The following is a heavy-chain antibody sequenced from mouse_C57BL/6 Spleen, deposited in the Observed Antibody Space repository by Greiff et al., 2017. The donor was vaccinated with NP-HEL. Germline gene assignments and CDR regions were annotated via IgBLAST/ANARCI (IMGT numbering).Heavy chain of an antibody. CDR2: INPSNGGT. Sequence: QVQLQQPGTELVKPGASVKLSCKASGYTFTSYWMHWVKQRPGQGLEWIGNINPSNGGTTYNEKFKSKATLTVDKSYITAYMQLSSLTSEDSAVYYCARLFGDYDAYYYAMDYWGQGTSVTVSS. CDR1: GYTFTSYW. J-gene: IGHJ4*01. CDR3: ARLFGDYDAYYYAMDY. V-gene: IGHV1-53*01. D-gene: IGHD2-4*01.